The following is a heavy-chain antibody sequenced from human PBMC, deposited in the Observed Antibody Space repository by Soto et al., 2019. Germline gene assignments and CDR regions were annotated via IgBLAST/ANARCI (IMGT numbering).Heavy chain of an antibody. CDR2: ISAYNGNT. CDR1: GGTFSSYG. CDR3: ARPLYYYGSGTNPRGADYYYGMDV. D-gene: IGHD3-10*01. J-gene: IGHJ6*02. V-gene: IGHV1-18*01. Sequence: ASVKVSCKASGGTFSSYGISWVRQAPGQGLEWMGWISAYNGNTNYAQKLQGRVTMTTDTSTSTAYMELRSLRSDDTAVYYCARPLYYYGSGTNPRGADYYYGMDVWGQGTTVTVSS.